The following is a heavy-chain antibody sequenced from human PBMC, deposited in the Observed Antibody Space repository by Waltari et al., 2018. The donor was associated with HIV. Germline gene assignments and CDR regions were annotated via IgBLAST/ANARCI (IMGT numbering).Heavy chain of an antibody. D-gene: IGHD3-22*01. CDR3: TRMYYYDSSGYYLDY. V-gene: IGHV3-49*03. J-gene: IGHJ4*02. Sequence: EVQLVESGGGLVQPGRSLRLSCTASGFTFGDYAMSWFRQAPGKGLEWVGFIRSKDYGGTTEYAASVKGRFTISRDDSKSIAYLQMNSLKTEDTAVYYCTRMYYYDSSGYYLDYWGQGTLVTVSS. CDR1: GFTFGDYA. CDR2: IRSKDYGGTT.